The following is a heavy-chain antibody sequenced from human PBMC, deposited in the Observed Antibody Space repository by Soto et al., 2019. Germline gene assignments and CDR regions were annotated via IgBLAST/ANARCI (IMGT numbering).Heavy chain of an antibody. Sequence: QVQLVQSGAQVKKPGSSVKVSCTASGGTFGRYTISWVRQAPGQGLEWMGGIIPVLGNANLAQKFQDRVTCTADESTSTAYMELSSLRSEDTAVYYCARGSDILTGTNASFAHWGQGTLVTVSS. D-gene: IGHD3-9*01. CDR1: GGTFGRYT. J-gene: IGHJ4*02. CDR2: IIPVLGNA. V-gene: IGHV1-69*01. CDR3: ARGSDILTGTNASFAH.